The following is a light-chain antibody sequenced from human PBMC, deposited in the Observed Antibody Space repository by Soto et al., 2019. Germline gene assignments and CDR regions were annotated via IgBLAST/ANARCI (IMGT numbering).Light chain of an antibody. V-gene: IGKV3-20*01. J-gene: IGKJ5*01. CDR1: QSVGRSY. Sequence: EIVLTQSPGTLSLSPGERATLSCRASQSVGRSYLAWYQQKPGQAPRLLISGISKRATGIPDRFSGGGSGTDVTLTISRLEPEDFALYICQQYDASPITFCQGTRLEIK. CDR2: GIS. CDR3: QQYDASPIT.